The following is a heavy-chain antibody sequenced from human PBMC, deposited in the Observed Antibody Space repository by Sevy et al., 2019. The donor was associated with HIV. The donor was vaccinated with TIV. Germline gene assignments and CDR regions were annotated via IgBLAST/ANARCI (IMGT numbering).Heavy chain of an antibody. Sequence: GGSLRLSCTASGFTFGDYAMNWFRQAPGKGLEWVGFIRTKAYGGTTEYAASVKGRFTILRDDSKSIAYLQMNSLKTEDKAVYYCTGGRYTYVPFDYWGQGTLVTVSS. V-gene: IGHV3-49*03. CDR2: IRTKAYGGTT. D-gene: IGHD3-10*02. J-gene: IGHJ4*02. CDR1: GFTFGDYA. CDR3: TGGRYTYVPFDY.